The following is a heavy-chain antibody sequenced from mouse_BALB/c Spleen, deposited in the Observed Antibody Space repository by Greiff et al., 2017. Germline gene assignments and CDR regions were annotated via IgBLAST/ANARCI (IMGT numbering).Heavy chain of an antibody. Sequence: VQLQQSGPELVKPGASVKISCKTSGYTFTEYTMHWVKQSHGKSLEWIGGINPNNGGTSYNQKFKGKATLTVDKSSSTAYMELRSLTSEDSAVYYCAREEYYYGSSYYYAMDYWGQGTSVTVSS. D-gene: IGHD1-1*01. J-gene: IGHJ4*01. CDR1: GYTFTEYT. CDR2: INPNNGGT. V-gene: IGHV1-18*01. CDR3: AREEYYYGSSYYYAMDY.